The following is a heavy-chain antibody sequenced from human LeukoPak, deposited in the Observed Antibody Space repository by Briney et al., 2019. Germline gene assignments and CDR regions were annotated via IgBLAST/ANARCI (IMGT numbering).Heavy chain of an antibody. Sequence: GGSLRLSCAASRFTFSSYGMHWVRQAPGKGLEWVAVVWYAGSNKYYAESVKGRFTISRDNSKNTLYLQMNSLRAEDSAMYYCARSPMKSYYYDSSGYYPKYYFDYWGQGALVTVSS. D-gene: IGHD3-22*01. J-gene: IGHJ4*02. CDR2: VWYAGSNK. CDR1: RFTFSSYG. CDR3: ARSPMKSYYYDSSGYYPKYYFDY. V-gene: IGHV3-33*01.